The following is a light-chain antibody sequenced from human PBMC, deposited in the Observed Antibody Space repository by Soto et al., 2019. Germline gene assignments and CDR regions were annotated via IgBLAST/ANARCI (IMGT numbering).Light chain of an antibody. Sequence: QSALTQPPSVSGAPGLRVTISCTGSSSNIGAGYDVHWYQQLPGTAPKLLIYGNSNRPSGVPDRFSGSKSGTSASLAITGLQAEDEADYYCQSYDSSLSGYVVFGGGTKLTVL. CDR3: QSYDSSLSGYVV. CDR1: SSNIGAGYD. J-gene: IGLJ2*01. CDR2: GNS. V-gene: IGLV1-40*01.